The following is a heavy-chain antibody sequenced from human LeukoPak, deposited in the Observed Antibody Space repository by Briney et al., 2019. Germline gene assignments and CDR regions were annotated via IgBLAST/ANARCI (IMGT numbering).Heavy chain of an antibody. Sequence: GRSLRLSCVASGFTFINYAMHWVRQAPGKGLEWVAVIWYDGGNRYYADSVKGRFTISRDTSENTLYLQMNSLRAEDTAVYYCAREADCSDGSCYRGPFDIWGQGTMITVSS. D-gene: IGHD2-15*01. V-gene: IGHV3-33*01. J-gene: IGHJ3*02. CDR2: IWYDGGNR. CDR1: GFTFINYA. CDR3: AREADCSDGSCYRGPFDI.